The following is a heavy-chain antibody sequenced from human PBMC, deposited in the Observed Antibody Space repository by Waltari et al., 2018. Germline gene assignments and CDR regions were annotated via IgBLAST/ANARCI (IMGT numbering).Heavy chain of an antibody. D-gene: IGHD3-22*01. Sequence: QVQLVESGGGVVQPGGSLRLSCAASGFTFSNHGFHWVRQAPGKGLEWVAFIWSDETNKHYADSVQGRFTISRDNSKNTVFLQMNSLRTEDTAVYYCAKGPDSSGYYSNWFDPWGRGILVTVSS. CDR1: GFTFSNHG. V-gene: IGHV3-30*02. CDR3: AKGPDSSGYYSNWFDP. CDR2: IWSDETNK. J-gene: IGHJ5*02.